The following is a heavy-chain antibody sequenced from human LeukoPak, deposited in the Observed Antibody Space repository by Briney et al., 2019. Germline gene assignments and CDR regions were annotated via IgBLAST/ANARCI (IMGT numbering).Heavy chain of an antibody. Sequence: GGSLRLSCAASGFAFKSYSMYWVRQGPGKGLEWVASISDASFSINYADSVKGRFTISRDNSKNILYLQMNNLRADDTAVYYCAKKMGTYRAFDYWGQGALVTVSS. CDR1: GFAFKSYS. CDR3: AKKMGTYRAFDY. J-gene: IGHJ4*02. D-gene: IGHD3-16*02. V-gene: IGHV3-23*01. CDR2: ISDASFSI.